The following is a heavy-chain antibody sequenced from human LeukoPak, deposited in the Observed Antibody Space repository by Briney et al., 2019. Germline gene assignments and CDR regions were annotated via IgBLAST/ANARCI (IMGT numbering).Heavy chain of an antibody. CDR1: GFTFTDYS. CDR2: ISGSGGST. V-gene: IGHV3-23*01. J-gene: IGHJ4*02. CDR3: ACTPFTSDYGDYEGLY. Sequence: GGSLRLSCAASGFTFTDYSMSWVRQAPGKGLEWVSAISGSGGSTYYADSVKGRFTISRDNSKNTLYLQMNSLRAEDTAVYYCACTPFTSDYGDYEGLYWGQGTLVTVSS. D-gene: IGHD4-17*01.